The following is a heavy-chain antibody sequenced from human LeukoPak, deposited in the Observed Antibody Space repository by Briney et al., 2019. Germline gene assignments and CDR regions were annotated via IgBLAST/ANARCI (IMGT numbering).Heavy chain of an antibody. V-gene: IGHV3-23*01. Sequence: GGSLRLSCAASGFTLSSSAMTWVRQAPGKGLEWVSLITGISGTTYYADSVKGRFTISRDSSKNTLYLQMNSLRAEDTAVYHCAKGRGGGSGYFFDYWGQGTLVTVFS. CDR2: ITGISGTT. CDR1: GFTLSSSA. CDR3: AKGRGGGSGYFFDY. D-gene: IGHD2-15*01. J-gene: IGHJ4*02.